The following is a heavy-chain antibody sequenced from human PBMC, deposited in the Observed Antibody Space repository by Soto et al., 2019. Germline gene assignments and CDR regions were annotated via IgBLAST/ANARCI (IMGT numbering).Heavy chain of an antibody. Sequence: QTLSLTCAISGDSVSNNHATWDWIRQSPSRGLEWLGRTYYRSKWYYDYALSVKSRITINPDTSNNQLSLQLNSVTPEDTAVYYCAREGYERGLNWFDPWGQGTLVTVS. V-gene: IGHV6-1*01. D-gene: IGHD2-2*01. J-gene: IGHJ5*02. CDR3: AREGYERGLNWFDP. CDR1: GDSVSNNHAT. CDR2: TYYRSKWYY.